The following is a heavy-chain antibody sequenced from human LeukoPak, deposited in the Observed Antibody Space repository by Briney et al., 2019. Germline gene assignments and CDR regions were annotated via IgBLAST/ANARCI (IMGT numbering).Heavy chain of an antibody. D-gene: IGHD4-23*01. CDR2: INPNSGGT. CDR1: GYTFTGYY. V-gene: IGHV1-2*02. CDR3: ARVGTTVVNFGPLDY. J-gene: IGHJ4*02. Sequence: ASVKVACKASGYTFTGYYMHWVRQAPGQGLEWMGWINPNSGGTNYAQKFQGRVTMTRDTSISTAYMELSRLRSDDTAVYYCARVGTTVVNFGPLDYWGQGTLVTVSS.